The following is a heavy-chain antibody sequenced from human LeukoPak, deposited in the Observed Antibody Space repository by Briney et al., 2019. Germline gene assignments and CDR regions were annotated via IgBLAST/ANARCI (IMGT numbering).Heavy chain of an antibody. CDR3: ARLWSTYCSGGSCPHQPNY. V-gene: IGHV4-30-4*07. Sequence: SETLSLTCAVSGGSINSGGYSWSWIRQPPGKGMECIGYIYNSAFTYYNPSLKSRVIMSLDTSKNQFSLKLSSVTAADTALYYCARLWSTYCSGGSCPHQPNYWGQGTLVTVSS. CDR2: IYNSAFT. CDR1: GGSINSGGYS. D-gene: IGHD2-15*01. J-gene: IGHJ4*02.